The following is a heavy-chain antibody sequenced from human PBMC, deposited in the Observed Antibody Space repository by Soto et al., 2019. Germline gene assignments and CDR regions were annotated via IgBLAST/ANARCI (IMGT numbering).Heavy chain of an antibody. V-gene: IGHV3-73*01. D-gene: IGHD4-17*01. Sequence: EVHLVESGGGLVQPGGSLKLSCAASGFTFSASTIHWVRQASGKGLEWVGRSRNKTNIYETTYATSVKGRFTISRDDSKNTAYLQMNSLKTADTAVYYCVRPGYGGNSGEDYWGHGTLVTVSS. J-gene: IGHJ4*01. CDR3: VRPGYGGNSGEDY. CDR2: SRNKTNIYET. CDR1: GFTFSAST.